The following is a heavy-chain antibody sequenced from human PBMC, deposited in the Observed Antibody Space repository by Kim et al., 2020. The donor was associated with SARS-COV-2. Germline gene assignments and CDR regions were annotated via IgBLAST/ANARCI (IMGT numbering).Heavy chain of an antibody. Sequence: ASVKVSCKASGYTFTSYYMHWVRQAPGQGLEWMGIINPSGGGTSYAQKFQGRVTMTRYTSTSTVYMELSSLRSEDTAVYYCARAGESLAALFWFDPWGQGTLVTVSS. D-gene: IGHD6-6*01. CDR2: INPSGGGT. CDR1: GYTFTSYY. J-gene: IGHJ5*02. CDR3: ARAGESLAALFWFDP. V-gene: IGHV1-46*01.